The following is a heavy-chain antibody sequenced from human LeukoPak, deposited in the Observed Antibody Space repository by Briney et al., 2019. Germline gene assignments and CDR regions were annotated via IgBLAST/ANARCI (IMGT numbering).Heavy chain of an antibody. V-gene: IGHV3-33*01. J-gene: IGHJ4*02. CDR3: ARDSSGWYGMYYFDY. D-gene: IGHD6-19*01. Sequence: GGSLRLSCAACGFTFSSYGMHWVRQAPGKGLEWVAVIWYDGSNKYYADSVKGRFTISRDNSKNTLYLQMNSLRAEDTAVYYCARDSSGWYGMYYFDYWGQGTLVTVSS. CDR2: IWYDGSNK. CDR1: GFTFSSYG.